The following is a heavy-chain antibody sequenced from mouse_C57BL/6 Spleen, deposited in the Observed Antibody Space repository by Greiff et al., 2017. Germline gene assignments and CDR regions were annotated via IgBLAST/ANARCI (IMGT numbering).Heavy chain of an antibody. Sequence: VQLQQPGAELVKPGASVKLSCKASGYTFTSYWMHWVKQRPGQGLEWIGMIHPNSGSTNYNEKFKSKATLTVDKSSSTASMQLSSLTSEDSAVYYCARDWDEGAYWGQGTLVTVSA. CDR2: IHPNSGST. CDR1: GYTFTSYW. D-gene: IGHD4-1*01. CDR3: ARDWDEGAY. V-gene: IGHV1-64*01. J-gene: IGHJ3*01.